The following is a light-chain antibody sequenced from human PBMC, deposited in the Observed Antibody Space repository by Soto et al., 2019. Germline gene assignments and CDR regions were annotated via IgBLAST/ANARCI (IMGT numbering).Light chain of an antibody. CDR2: EVS. CDR1: SEDVGGYNY. Sequence: QSALTQPASVSGSPGQSISISCSGTSEDVGGYNYVSWYQQHPGKAPKLMIYEVSKRPSGVPDRFSGSKSGNTASLTVSGLQAEDEADYYCSSYAGSNNVVFGGGTKLTVL. J-gene: IGLJ2*01. V-gene: IGLV2-8*01. CDR3: SSYAGSNNVV.